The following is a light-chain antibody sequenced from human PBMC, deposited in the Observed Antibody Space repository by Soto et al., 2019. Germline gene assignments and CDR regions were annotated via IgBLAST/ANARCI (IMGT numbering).Light chain of an antibody. V-gene: IGKV3-20*01. CDR1: HSVTSSY. CDR2: GAS. Sequence: EIVLTQSPGTLAFSPGERCTVSCRASHSVTSSYLAWYQQKPGQAPRLLIYGASSRATGIPDRFSGSGSGTDFTLTISRLEPEDFAVYYCQQYGSSPPPITFGQGTRLEIK. CDR3: QQYGSSPPPIT. J-gene: IGKJ5*01.